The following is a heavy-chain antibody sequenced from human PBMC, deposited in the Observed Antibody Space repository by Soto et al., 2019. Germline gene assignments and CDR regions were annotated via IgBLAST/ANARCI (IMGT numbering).Heavy chain of an antibody. J-gene: IGHJ4*02. CDR1: GGSISNYF. Sequence: PSETLSLTCTVSGGSISNYFCNWIRQPAGKGLEWIGRIDNSGSTNYNPSLKSRITMSADTSRNQFSLKLNSVTAADTAVYYCARGGQDFWSGPFDYWGQGALGTVSA. CDR2: IDNSGST. V-gene: IGHV4-4*07. D-gene: IGHD3-3*01. CDR3: ARGGQDFWSGPFDY.